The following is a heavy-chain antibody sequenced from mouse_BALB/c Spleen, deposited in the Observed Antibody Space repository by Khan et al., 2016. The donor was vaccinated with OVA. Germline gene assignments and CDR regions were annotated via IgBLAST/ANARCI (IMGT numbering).Heavy chain of an antibody. J-gene: IGHJ1*01. CDR3: ARMKPYWYIDV. CDR1: GYTFTNYG. Sequence: QIQLVQSGPELKKPGETVKISCKASGYTFTNYGMNWVKQAPGKGLKWMGWINTYTGEPTYADDFKGRFAFSLETSASTASLQINKLKSEDTATYFCARMKPYWYIDVWGAGTTVTVSS. CDR2: INTYTGEP. V-gene: IGHV9-3-1*01.